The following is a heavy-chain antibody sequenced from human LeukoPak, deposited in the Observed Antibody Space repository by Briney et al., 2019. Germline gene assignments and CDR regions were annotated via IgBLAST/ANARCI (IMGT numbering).Heavy chain of an antibody. D-gene: IGHD4-17*01. CDR1: GYTFTTYG. V-gene: IGHV1-18*01. CDR2: ISGYNGDT. CDR3: ARAGATVTSHFDS. Sequence: ASVKVSCKASGYTFTTYGISWVRQAPGQGLEWMGRISGYNGDTNYAQKLQGRVTMTTDTSTSTAYMELRSLKSDDTAVYYCARAGATVTSHFDSWGQGTLVTVSS. J-gene: IGHJ4*02.